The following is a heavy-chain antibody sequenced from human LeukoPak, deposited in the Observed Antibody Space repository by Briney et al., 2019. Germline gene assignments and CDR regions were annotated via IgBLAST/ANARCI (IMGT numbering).Heavy chain of an antibody. J-gene: IGHJ4*02. Sequence: GASVKVSCTASGYTFTSYDINWVRQATGQGLEWMGWMNPNSGNTGYAQKFQGRVTMTRNIFISTAYMELSSLRSEDTAVYYCARAEYVSGYSHVYWGQGTLVTVSS. CDR3: ARAEYVSGYSHVY. CDR1: GYTFTSYD. D-gene: IGHD3-22*01. CDR2: MNPNSGNT. V-gene: IGHV1-8*01.